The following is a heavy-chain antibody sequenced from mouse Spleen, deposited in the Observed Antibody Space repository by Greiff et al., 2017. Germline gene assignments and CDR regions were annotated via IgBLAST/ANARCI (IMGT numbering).Heavy chain of an antibody. J-gene: IGHJ4*01. Sequence: QVQLQQPGAELVRPGSSVKLSCKASGYTFTSYWMHWVKQRPIQGLEWIGNIYPSDSETHYNQKFKDKATLTVDKSSSTAYMQLSSLTSEDSAVYYCARYGYGAMDYWGQGTSVTVSS. CDR1: GYTFTSYW. D-gene: IGHD2-2*01. CDR2: IYPSDSET. CDR3: ARYGYGAMDY. V-gene: IGHV1-52*01.